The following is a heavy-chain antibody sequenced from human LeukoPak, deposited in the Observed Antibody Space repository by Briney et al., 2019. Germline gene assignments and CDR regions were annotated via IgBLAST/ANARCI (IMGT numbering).Heavy chain of an antibody. Sequence: ASVKVSCKASGYTFTSYYMHWVRQAPGQGLEWMGIINPSGGSTSYAQKFQGRVTMTRDTSTSTVYMELSSLRSEDTAVYYCARDGYKREWELLGFGAFDIWGQGTMVTVSS. J-gene: IGHJ3*02. V-gene: IGHV1-46*01. CDR3: ARDGYKREWELLGFGAFDI. CDR2: INPSGGST. D-gene: IGHD1-26*01. CDR1: GYTFTSYY.